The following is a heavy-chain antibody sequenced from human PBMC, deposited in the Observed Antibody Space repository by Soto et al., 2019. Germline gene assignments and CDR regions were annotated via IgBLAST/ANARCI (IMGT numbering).Heavy chain of an antibody. Sequence: ASVKVSCKASGYIFTSYYIHWVRQAPGQGLEWMGWINPFDGSRMFAQSFQGRVTMTRDTSTSTVYMEVSSLRSEDTAVYYCARVAEQWLVLDYWG. V-gene: IGHV1-46*01. CDR1: GYIFTSYY. D-gene: IGHD6-19*01. CDR3: ARVAEQWLVLDY. CDR2: INPFDGSR. J-gene: IGHJ4*01.